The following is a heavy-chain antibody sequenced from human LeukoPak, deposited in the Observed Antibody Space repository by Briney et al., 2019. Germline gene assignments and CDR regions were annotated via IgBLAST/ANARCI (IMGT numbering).Heavy chain of an antibody. CDR3: AREIGTAMPGY. CDR2: ISSSSSTI. Sequence: PGGSLRLSCAASGFTFSSYSMNWVRQAPGKGLEWVSYISSSSSTIYYADSVKGRFTISRDNAKNSLYLQMNSLRAEDTAVYYCAREIGTAMPGYWGQGTLVTVSS. J-gene: IGHJ4*02. V-gene: IGHV3-48*04. CDR1: GFTFSSYS. D-gene: IGHD5-18*01.